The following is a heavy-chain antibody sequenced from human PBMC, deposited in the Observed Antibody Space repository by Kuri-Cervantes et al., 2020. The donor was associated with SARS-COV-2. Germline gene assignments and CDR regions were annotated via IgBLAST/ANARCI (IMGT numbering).Heavy chain of an antibody. CDR3: ARDITEGGSWSSGWYVYDY. CDR1: GFTFSSYA. V-gene: IGHV3-11*05. Sequence: GGSLRLSCAASGFTFSSYAMHWIRQAPGKGLEWVSYISSSSSYTNYADSVKGRFTISRDNAKDSLYLQMNSLRAEDTAVYYCARDITEGGSWSSGWYVYDYWAQGTLVTVSS. D-gene: IGHD6-19*01. J-gene: IGHJ4*02. CDR2: ISSSSSYT.